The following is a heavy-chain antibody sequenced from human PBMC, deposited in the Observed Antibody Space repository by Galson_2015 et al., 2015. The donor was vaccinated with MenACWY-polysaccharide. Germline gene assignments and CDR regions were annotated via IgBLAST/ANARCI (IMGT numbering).Heavy chain of an antibody. CDR1: GVTFKNYW. J-gene: IGHJ6*02. V-gene: IGHV3-7*01. Sequence: SLRLSCAVSGVTFKNYWMSWVRQAPGKGLEWVANIKKDGSEKYCVDSVKGRFTISRDNARSSLYLQMNGLRAEDTAVYYCARGHYGMDVWGQGTTVTVS. CDR3: ARGHYGMDV. CDR2: IKKDGSEK.